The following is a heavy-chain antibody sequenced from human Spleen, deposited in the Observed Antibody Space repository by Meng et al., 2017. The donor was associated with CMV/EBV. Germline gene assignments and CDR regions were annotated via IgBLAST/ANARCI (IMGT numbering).Heavy chain of an antibody. V-gene: IGHV1-18*01. Sequence: ASVKVSCKASGGTFSSYGISWVRQAPGQGLEWMGWISAYNGNTNYAQKLQGRVTMTTDTSTSTAYMELRRLRSDDTAVYYCASGGRGTYYDFWSSYSYFDYWGQGTLVTVSS. CDR1: GGTFSSYG. D-gene: IGHD3-3*01. J-gene: IGHJ4*02. CDR3: ASGGRGTYYDFWSSYSYFDY. CDR2: ISAYNGNT.